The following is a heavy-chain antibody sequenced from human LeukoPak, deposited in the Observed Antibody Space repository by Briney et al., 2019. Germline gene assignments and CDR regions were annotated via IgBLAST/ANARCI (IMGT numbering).Heavy chain of an antibody. V-gene: IGHV4-34*01. D-gene: IGHD3-10*01. Sequence: SETLSLTCTVSGGSVSSGFYYWSWIRQPPGKGLEWIGEINHSGSTNYNPSHKSRVTISVDTSKNQFSLKLSSVTAADTAVYYCARGRRLLWFGEPTLNWFDPWGQGTLVTVSS. CDR2: INHSGST. CDR3: ARGRRLLWFGEPTLNWFDP. CDR1: GGSVSSGFYY. J-gene: IGHJ5*02.